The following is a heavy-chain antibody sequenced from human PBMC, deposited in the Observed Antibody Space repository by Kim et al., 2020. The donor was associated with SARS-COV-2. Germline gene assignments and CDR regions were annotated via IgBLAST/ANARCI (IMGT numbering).Heavy chain of an antibody. CDR1: GDSISSPTYY. CDR3: ARHFYYPNAFDI. CDR2: IYYSGSA. V-gene: IGHV4-39*01. D-gene: IGHD1-26*01. Sequence: SETLSLTCSASGDSISSPTYYWGWIRQPPGKGLDWIGSIYYSGSAKYNPSLKSRVSISVDTSKNQFSLKVSSVTAADTAVYYCARHFYYPNAFDIWGQGTMVTVSS. J-gene: IGHJ3*02.